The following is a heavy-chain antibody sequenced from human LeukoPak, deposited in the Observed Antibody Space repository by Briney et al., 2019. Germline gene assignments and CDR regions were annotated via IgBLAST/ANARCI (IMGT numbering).Heavy chain of an antibody. J-gene: IGHJ4*02. CDR2: ISAYSGNT. D-gene: IGHD4-17*01. CDR3: ARDRDGDSPPFDY. Sequence: GASVKVYCKASGYTFTSYGISWVRRAPGQGLEWMGWISAYSGNTNYAQKLQGRVSMTTDTSTTTAYMELRSLRSDDTALYYCARDRDGDSPPFDYWGQGTLVTVSS. CDR1: GYTFTSYG. V-gene: IGHV1-18*04.